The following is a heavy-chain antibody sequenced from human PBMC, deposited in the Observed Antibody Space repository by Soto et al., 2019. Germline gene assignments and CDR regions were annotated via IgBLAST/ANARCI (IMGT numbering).Heavy chain of an antibody. CDR3: ARGLPGYYDLDV. J-gene: IGHJ6*02. CDR1: GFTFSSYW. V-gene: IGHV3-74*01. CDR2: IKGDGSRT. D-gene: IGHD4-17*01. Sequence: EVQLVESGGGLVQPGGSLRLSCAASGFTFSSYWIHWVRQAPGKGLVWVSRIKGDGSRTDYADSVKGRFTFSRDNAKNTVYLQKNSVRDEDTAVYYCARGLPGYYDLDVWGQGTKVTVSS.